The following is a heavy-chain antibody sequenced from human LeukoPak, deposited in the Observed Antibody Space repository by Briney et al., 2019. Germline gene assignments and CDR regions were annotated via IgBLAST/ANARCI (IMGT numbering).Heavy chain of an antibody. D-gene: IGHD4-17*01. CDR3: ARNDDYGPLGY. V-gene: IGHV1-18*01. CDR1: GYTFTSYG. CDR2: ISAYNGNT. Sequence: ASVKVSCKASGYTFTSYGISWVRQAPGQGLEWMGWISAYNGNTNYAQKLQGRVTMTTDTSTSTDYMELRSLRSDDTAAYYCARNDDYGPLGYWGQGTLVTVPS. J-gene: IGHJ4*02.